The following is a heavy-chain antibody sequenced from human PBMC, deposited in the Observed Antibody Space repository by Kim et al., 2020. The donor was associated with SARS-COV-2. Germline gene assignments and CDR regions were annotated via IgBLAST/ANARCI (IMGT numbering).Heavy chain of an antibody. J-gene: IGHJ4*02. Sequence: SETLSLTCTVSGGSINNNYWTWIRQPPGKGLEWIGYVYSSGSTSYSPSLKTRLTISVDTSRNQFSLRLTSVTAADTAVYYCARVGPGHLYGSFDYWGQGTLVTVSS. CDR3: ARVGPGHLYGSFDY. CDR1: GGSINNNY. D-gene: IGHD3-10*01. V-gene: IGHV4-59*01. CDR2: VYSSGST.